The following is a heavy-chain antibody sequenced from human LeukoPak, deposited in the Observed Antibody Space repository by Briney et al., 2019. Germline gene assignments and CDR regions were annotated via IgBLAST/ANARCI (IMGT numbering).Heavy chain of an antibody. CDR2: ISRNSTYI. Sequence: PGGSLRLSCAASGFTFSDYIMNWVRQAPGKGLEWVASISRNSTYIHYADSVKGRFTISRDNAKNSLYLQMNSLRAEDTAVYYCARDWTPRNYYGSGSYYLDYWGQGILVTVSS. J-gene: IGHJ4*02. CDR1: GFTFSDYI. V-gene: IGHV3-21*01. D-gene: IGHD3-10*01. CDR3: ARDWTPRNYYGSGSYYLDY.